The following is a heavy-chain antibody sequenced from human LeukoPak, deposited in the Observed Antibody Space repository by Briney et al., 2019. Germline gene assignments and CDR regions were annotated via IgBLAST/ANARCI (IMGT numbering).Heavy chain of an antibody. CDR3: ARDNRMTTVKEGAFDI. Sequence: ASVKVSCKASGYTFTSYYMHWVRQAPGQGLEWMGIINPSGGSTSYAQKFQGRVIMTRDTSTSTVYMELSSLRSEDTAVYYCARDNRMTTVKEGAFDIWGQGTMVTVSS. CDR2: INPSGGST. V-gene: IGHV1-46*01. CDR1: GYTFTSYY. J-gene: IGHJ3*02. D-gene: IGHD4-11*01.